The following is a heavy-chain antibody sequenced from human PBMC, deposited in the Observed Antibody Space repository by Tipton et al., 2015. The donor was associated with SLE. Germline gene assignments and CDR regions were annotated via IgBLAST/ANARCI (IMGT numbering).Heavy chain of an antibody. V-gene: IGHV4-59*12. CDR2: IYYGGSA. D-gene: IGHD3-10*01. Sequence: LVKPSETLSLTCTVSGGSISSYYWSWIRQPPGKGLEWIGYIYYGGSADYNPSLKSRVTISVDTSKNQFSLKLSSVTAADTAVYYCARDELVYFDLWGRGTLVTVSS. CDR1: GGSISSYY. CDR3: ARDELVYFDL. J-gene: IGHJ2*01.